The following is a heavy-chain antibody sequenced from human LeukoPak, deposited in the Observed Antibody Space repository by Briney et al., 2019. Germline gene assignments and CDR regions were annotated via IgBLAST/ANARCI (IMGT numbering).Heavy chain of an antibody. V-gene: IGHV1-2*02. CDR2: INPNSGGT. CDR3: ARGDCSSASCFLVNWFDP. CDR1: GYTFTGYY. J-gene: IGHJ5*02. Sequence: GASVKVSCKASGYTFTGYYMHWVRQAPGQGLEWMGWINPNSGGTNYAQKFQGRVTMTRDTSISTAYMELGRLRSDDTAVYYCARGDCSSASCFLVNWFDPWGQGTLVTVSS. D-gene: IGHD2-2*01.